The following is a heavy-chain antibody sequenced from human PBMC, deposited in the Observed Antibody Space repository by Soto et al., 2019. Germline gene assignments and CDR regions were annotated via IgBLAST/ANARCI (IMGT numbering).Heavy chain of an antibody. Sequence: EVQLVESGGGLIQPGGSLRLSCAASGFTVISNYMSWVRQAPGEGLEWVSFIYSNGSTYYADSVKGRFSISRDNSNNMVYLQMDSLRAEDTAVDYCARGGQVRGGLDVWGQGTTVTVSS. J-gene: IGHJ6*02. CDR1: GFTVISNY. CDR3: ARGGQVRGGLDV. CDR2: IYSNGST. V-gene: IGHV3-53*01. D-gene: IGHD2-15*01.